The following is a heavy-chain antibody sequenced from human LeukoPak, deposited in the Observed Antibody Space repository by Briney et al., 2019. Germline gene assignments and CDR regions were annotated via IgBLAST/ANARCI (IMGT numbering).Heavy chain of an antibody. CDR3: TSPRRGYCSSTSCWYYDY. D-gene: IGHD2-2*01. Sequence: PGGSLRLSCAASGFTFSGSAMHWVRQASGKGLEWVGRIRSKANSYATAYAASVKGRFTISSDDSKNTAYLQMNSLKTEDTAVYYCTSPRRGYCSSTSCWYYDYWGQGTLVTVSS. J-gene: IGHJ4*02. V-gene: IGHV3-73*01. CDR1: GFTFSGSA. CDR2: IRSKANSYAT.